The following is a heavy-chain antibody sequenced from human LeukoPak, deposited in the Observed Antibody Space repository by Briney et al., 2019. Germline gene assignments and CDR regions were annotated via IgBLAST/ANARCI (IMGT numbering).Heavy chain of an antibody. J-gene: IGHJ4*02. CDR3: ARRWYYGSGSSYYFDY. V-gene: IGHV4-39*01. Sequence: SKTLSLTCTVSGGSISSSSYYWGWIRQPPGKGLEWIGSINYSGSTHYNLSLKSRVTISVDTSKNQFSLKLSSVTAADTAVYYCARRWYYGSGSSYYFDYWGQGTLVTVSS. CDR1: GGSISSSSYY. D-gene: IGHD3-10*01. CDR2: INYSGST.